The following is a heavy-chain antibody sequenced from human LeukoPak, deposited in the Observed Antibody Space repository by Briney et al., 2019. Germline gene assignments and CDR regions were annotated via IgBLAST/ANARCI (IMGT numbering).Heavy chain of an antibody. Sequence: SETLSLACPVSGGSISSYYWSWIRPPPGKGREWIGSIYYSGSTNYNPSLKSRVTISVDTSKNQFSLKLSSVTAADTAMYYCARVRGPAARGSYFDYWGQGTLVTVSS. CDR1: GGSISSYY. J-gene: IGHJ4*02. CDR3: ARVRGPAARGSYFDY. CDR2: IYYSGST. D-gene: IGHD2-2*01. V-gene: IGHV4-59*01.